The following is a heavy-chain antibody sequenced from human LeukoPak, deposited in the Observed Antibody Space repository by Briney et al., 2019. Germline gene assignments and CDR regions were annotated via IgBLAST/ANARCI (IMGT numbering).Heavy chain of an antibody. V-gene: IGHV1-2*02. CDR1: GYTFTGYY. CDR2: INPNSGGT. D-gene: IGHD3-3*01. Sequence: VASVKVSCKASGYTFTGYYMHWVRQAPGQGLEWMGWINPNSGGTNYAQKFQGRVTMTRDTSISTAYMELSRLRSDDTAVYYCARDLVADDFWSGIPFDYWGQGTLVTVSS. J-gene: IGHJ4*02. CDR3: ARDLVADDFWSGIPFDY.